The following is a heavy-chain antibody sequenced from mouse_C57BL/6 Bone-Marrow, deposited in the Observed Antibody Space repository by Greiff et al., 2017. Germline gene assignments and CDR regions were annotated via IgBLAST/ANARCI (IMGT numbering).Heavy chain of an antibody. CDR3: ARDYYGSRWYFDV. V-gene: IGHV1-50*01. Sequence: QVQLQQPGAELVKPGASVKLSCKASGYTFTSYWMQWVKQRPGQGLEWIGEIDPSDSYTNYNQKFKGKATLTVDTSSSPAYMQLISLTSEYSAVYYCARDYYGSRWYFDVWGTGTTVTVSS. CDR2: IDPSDSYT. CDR1: GYTFTSYW. J-gene: IGHJ1*03. D-gene: IGHD1-1*01.